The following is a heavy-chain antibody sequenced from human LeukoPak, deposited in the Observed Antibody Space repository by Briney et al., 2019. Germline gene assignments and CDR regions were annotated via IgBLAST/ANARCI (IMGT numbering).Heavy chain of an antibody. CDR1: GYSFTSYW. CDR2: IYPGDSDT. Sequence: GESLKISCKGSGYSFTSYWIGWVRQMPGKGLEWMGIIYPGDSDTRYSPSFQGQVTISADKSISTAYLQWSSLKASDTAMYYCARYSSIAAGGNWFDPWGQGTLVTVSS. D-gene: IGHD6-6*01. CDR3: ARYSSIAAGGNWFDP. V-gene: IGHV5-51*01. J-gene: IGHJ5*02.